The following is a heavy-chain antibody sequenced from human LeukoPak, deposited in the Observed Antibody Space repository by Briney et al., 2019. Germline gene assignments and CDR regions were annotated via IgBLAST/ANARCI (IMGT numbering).Heavy chain of an antibody. CDR2: ISSSGSTI. CDR3: ACDYGSGNVPDAFDI. CDR1: GFTFSDYY. J-gene: IGHJ3*02. Sequence: GGSLRLSCAASGFTFSDYYMSWIRQAPGKGLEWVSYISSSGSTIYYADSVKGRFIISRDNAKNSLYLQMNSLRAEDTAVYYCACDYGSGNVPDAFDIWGQGTMVTVSS. V-gene: IGHV3-11*01. D-gene: IGHD3-10*01.